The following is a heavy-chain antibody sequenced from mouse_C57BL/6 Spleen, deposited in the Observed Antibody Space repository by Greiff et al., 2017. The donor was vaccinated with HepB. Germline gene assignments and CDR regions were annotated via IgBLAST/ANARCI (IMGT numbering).Heavy chain of an antibody. Sequence: QVQLQQPGAELVKPGASVKLSCKASGYTFTSYWMQWVKQRPGQGLEWIGEIDPSDSYTNYNQKFKGKATLTVDTSSSTAYMQLSSLTSEDSAVYYCARDYYCSSHLDYWGQGTTLTVSS. CDR2: IDPSDSYT. CDR3: ARDYYCSSHLDY. J-gene: IGHJ2*01. D-gene: IGHD1-1*01. CDR1: GYTFTSYW. V-gene: IGHV1-50*01.